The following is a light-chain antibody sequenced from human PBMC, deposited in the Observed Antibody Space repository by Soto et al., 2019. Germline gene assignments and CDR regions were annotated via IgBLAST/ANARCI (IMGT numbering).Light chain of an antibody. J-gene: IGKJ4*01. Sequence: DIQMTQSPSSLSASVGDRVTITCRASQSISSYLSWYQQKPGKAPKLLINVASTLQRGVPSRFSASGSGTDFTLATRSLQPEDFATYYCQQSSSTPQTFGGGTRVEIK. CDR3: QQSSSTPQT. CDR1: QSISSY. CDR2: VAS. V-gene: IGKV1-39*01.